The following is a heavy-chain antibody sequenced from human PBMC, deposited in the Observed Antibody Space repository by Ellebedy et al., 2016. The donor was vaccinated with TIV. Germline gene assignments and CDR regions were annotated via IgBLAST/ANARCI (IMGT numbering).Heavy chain of an antibody. D-gene: IGHD1-20*01. CDR2: IYYSGST. Sequence: SETLSLXXTVSGGSISSSSYYWGWIRQPPGTGLEWIGSIYYSGSTYYNPSLKSRVTISVDTSKNQFSLKLSSVTAADTAVYYCARDPPLTSHAFDIWGQGTMVTVSS. V-gene: IGHV4-39*07. CDR1: GGSISSSSYY. J-gene: IGHJ3*02. CDR3: ARDPPLTSHAFDI.